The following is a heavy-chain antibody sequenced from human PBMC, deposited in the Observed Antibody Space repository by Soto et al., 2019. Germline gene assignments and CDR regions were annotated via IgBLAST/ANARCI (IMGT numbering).Heavy chain of an antibody. CDR3: ATLTGTTLIGYYFDY. V-gene: IGHV4-31*03. CDR2: IYYSGST. D-gene: IGHD1-7*01. CDR1: GGSISSGGYY. J-gene: IGHJ4*02. Sequence: SETLSLTCTVSGGSISSGGYYWSWIRQHPGKGLEWIGYIYYSGSTYYNPSLKSRVTISVDTSKNQFSLKLSSVTAADTAVYYCATLTGTTLIGYYFDYWGQGTLVTVSS.